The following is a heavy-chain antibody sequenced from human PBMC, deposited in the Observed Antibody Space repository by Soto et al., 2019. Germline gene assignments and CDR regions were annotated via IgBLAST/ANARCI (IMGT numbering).Heavy chain of an antibody. D-gene: IGHD3-9*01. J-gene: IGHJ4*02. CDR3: ARRATYYDILTGYYPHYFDY. V-gene: IGHV4-39*01. Sequence: NPSETLSLTCTVSGGSISSSSYYWGWIRQPPGKGLEWIGSIYYSGSTYYNPSLKSRVTISVDTSKNQFSLKLSSVTAADTAVYYCARRATYYDILTGYYPHYFDYWGQGTLVTVSS. CDR2: IYYSGST. CDR1: GGSISSSSYY.